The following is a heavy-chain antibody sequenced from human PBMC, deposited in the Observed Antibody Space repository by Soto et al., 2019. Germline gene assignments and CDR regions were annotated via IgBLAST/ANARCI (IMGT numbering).Heavy chain of an antibody. CDR3: GRDLIYDVLTGLYYYFGMDV. J-gene: IGHJ6*02. Sequence: ASVKVSCKASGYTFTNYYIHWVRQAPGQGLEWIGWTNPLTGDTTYAQNFQDRVTMTTDTSIGTAYMELSRLRSDDTAVFYCGRDLIYDVLTGLYYYFGMDVWGQGTTVTVSS. D-gene: IGHD3-9*01. CDR1: GYTFTNYY. CDR2: TNPLTGDT. V-gene: IGHV1-2*02.